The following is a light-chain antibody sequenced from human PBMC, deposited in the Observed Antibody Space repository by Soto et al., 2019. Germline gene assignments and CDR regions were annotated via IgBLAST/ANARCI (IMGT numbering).Light chain of an antibody. V-gene: IGLV2-23*02. CDR1: SSDVGSYNL. CDR3: CSYAGTNTLL. Sequence: QSVLTQPASVSGSPGQSITISCTGTSSDVGSYNLVSWYQQHPGKAPKLMIYEVSKRPSGVSNRFSGSKSGNTASLTISGLQAEDEADYYCCSYAGTNTLLFGGGTKLTVL. CDR2: EVS. J-gene: IGLJ2*01.